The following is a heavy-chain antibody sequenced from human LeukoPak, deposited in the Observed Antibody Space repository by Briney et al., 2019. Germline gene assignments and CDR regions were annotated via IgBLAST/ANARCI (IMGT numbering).Heavy chain of an antibody. CDR1: GLTFSSDG. Sequence: GGSLRLSCAASGLTFSSDGMSWVRQAPRKGLEWGSVISGSGGTTYYADSVKGRFTTSRDNSKKTLYLQMNSLGAEDTAVYYCAKSIEGVVRGTYYYYSYMDVWGKGTTVTVSS. CDR2: ISGSGGTT. D-gene: IGHD3-10*01. CDR3: AKSIEGVVRGTYYYYSYMDV. V-gene: IGHV3-23*01. J-gene: IGHJ6*03.